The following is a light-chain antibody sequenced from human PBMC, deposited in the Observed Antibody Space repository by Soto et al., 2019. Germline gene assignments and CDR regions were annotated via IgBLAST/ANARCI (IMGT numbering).Light chain of an antibody. V-gene: IGLV2-14*01. Sequence: QSVLTQPASVSGSPGQSITISCTGTSSDVGGYNNVSWYQQHPGKDPKLMIYDVSNRPSGVSNRFSGSKSGNTASLTISGLQAEDEADYYCSSYTSSSGVFGGGTKLTVL. J-gene: IGLJ2*01. CDR2: DVS. CDR1: SSDVGGYNN. CDR3: SSYTSSSGV.